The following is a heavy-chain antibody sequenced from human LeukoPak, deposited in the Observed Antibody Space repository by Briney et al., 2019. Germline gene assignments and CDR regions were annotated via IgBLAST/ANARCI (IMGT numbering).Heavy chain of an antibody. CDR3: AREGSSNLGGAVIDY. CDR1: GGSVSSNSAA. D-gene: IGHD6-13*01. V-gene: IGHV6-1*01. Sequence: SQTLSLTCTISGGSVSSNSAAWNWIRQSPSRGLEWLGRTYYRSKWYNDYAVSVKSRITINPDTSKNQFSLQLNSVTPEDTAVYYCAREGSSNLGGAVIDYWGQGTLVTVSS. CDR2: TYYRSKWYN. J-gene: IGHJ4*02.